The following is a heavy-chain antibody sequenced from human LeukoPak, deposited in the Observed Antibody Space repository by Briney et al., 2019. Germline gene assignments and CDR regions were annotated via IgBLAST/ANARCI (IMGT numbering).Heavy chain of an antibody. V-gene: IGHV1-2*02. CDR2: NNPNSGGT. Sequence: ASVKVSCKASRYTFTGSFMNWVRQAPGRGLEWMGWNNPNSGGTNYAQKFQDRVTMTRDTSVTTAYMELSRLTSDDTAVYYCARDKTPRFGDLLFTDFWGQGTLVTVSS. CDR3: ARDKTPRFGDLLFTDF. J-gene: IGHJ4*02. D-gene: IGHD3-10*01. CDR1: RYTFTGSF.